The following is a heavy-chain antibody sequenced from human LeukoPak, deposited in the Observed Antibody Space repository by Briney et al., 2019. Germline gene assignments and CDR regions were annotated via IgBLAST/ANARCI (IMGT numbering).Heavy chain of an antibody. D-gene: IGHD1-1*01. CDR2: IYPSDSDT. CDR1: GYSFATYW. Sequence: GESLKISCKGSGYSFATYWIGWVRQPPGKGLEWMGIIYPSDSDTRYSPSFRGQVTISADKSISTAYLQWSSLQASDTAIYYCAISRGEGAGRRGRFQNNWFDPWGQGTLVTVSS. J-gene: IGHJ5*02. V-gene: IGHV5-51*01. CDR3: AISRGEGAGRRGRFQNNWFDP.